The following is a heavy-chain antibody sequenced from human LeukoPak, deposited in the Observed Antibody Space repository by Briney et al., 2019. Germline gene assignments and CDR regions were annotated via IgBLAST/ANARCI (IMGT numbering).Heavy chain of an antibody. V-gene: IGHV4/OR15-8*02. CDR3: SRESGPFCPFGY. D-gene: IGHD1-26*01. Sequence: PSETLSLTCGVSGGSISGTNWWSWVRQPPGQGLEWIGEISLAGQTNYNPSLDGRVTMSLDKSSNQLSLHLTSVTAADTATYFCSRESGPFCPFGYWGQGALVIVSS. CDR2: ISLAGQT. CDR1: GGSISGTNW. J-gene: IGHJ4*02.